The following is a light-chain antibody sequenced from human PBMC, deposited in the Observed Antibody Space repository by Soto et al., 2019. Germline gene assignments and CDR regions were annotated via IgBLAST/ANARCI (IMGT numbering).Light chain of an antibody. CDR3: QQYGSSHPYT. CDR1: QSVSSGY. J-gene: IGKJ2*01. Sequence: IVLTQSPDTLPLSPGERATLSCRASQSVSSGYLAWYQHKPGQHTRLLIHGVSNRANGIPDRFSGSESGTDFILTLPRLEPEDFALYYCQQYGSSHPYTFGQGTKVDIK. V-gene: IGKV3-20*01. CDR2: GVS.